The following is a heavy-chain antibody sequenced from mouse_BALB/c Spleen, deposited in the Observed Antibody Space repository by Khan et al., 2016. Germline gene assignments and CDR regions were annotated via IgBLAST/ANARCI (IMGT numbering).Heavy chain of an antibody. CDR2: INSNTGEP. CDR3: ARSGDCPYSAMDY. D-gene: IGHD2-13*01. CDR1: GYTFTNYG. V-gene: IGHV9-3*02. J-gene: IGHJ4*01. Sequence: QIQLVQSGPELKKPGETVKISCKASGYTFTNYGMNWVKQAPGKGLKWMGWINSNTGEPTYAEEFKGRFAFSLETSASTAYLQFNNLKNEDTATYFCARSGDCPYSAMDYWGQGTSVTVSS.